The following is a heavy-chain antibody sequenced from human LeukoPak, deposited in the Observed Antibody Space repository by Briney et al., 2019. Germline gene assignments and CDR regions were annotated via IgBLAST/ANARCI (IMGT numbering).Heavy chain of an antibody. CDR3: ARERGISSWYGVGVYNWFDP. D-gene: IGHD6-13*01. CDR1: GGSFSGYY. CDR2: INHSGST. Sequence: PSETLSLTCAVYGGSFSGYYWSWIRQPPGKGLEWIGEINHSGSTNYNPSLKSRVTISVDTSKNQFSLKLSSVTAADTAVYYCARERGISSWYGVGVYNWFDPWDQGTLVTVSS. V-gene: IGHV4-34*01. J-gene: IGHJ5*02.